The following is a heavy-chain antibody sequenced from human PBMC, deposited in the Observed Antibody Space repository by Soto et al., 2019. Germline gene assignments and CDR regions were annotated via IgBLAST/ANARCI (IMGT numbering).Heavy chain of an antibody. Sequence: SETLSLTCTVSGGSISSGGYYWSWIRQHPGKGLEWIGYIYYSGSTYYNPSLKSRVTISVDTSKNQFSLKLSSVTAADTAVYYRARDAAPPDYDFSSACYYDMDVWHQGTRVTVSS. CDR1: GGSISSGGYY. CDR3: ARDAAPPDYDFSSACYYDMDV. CDR2: IYYSGST. D-gene: IGHD3-3*01. J-gene: IGHJ6*02. V-gene: IGHV4-31*03.